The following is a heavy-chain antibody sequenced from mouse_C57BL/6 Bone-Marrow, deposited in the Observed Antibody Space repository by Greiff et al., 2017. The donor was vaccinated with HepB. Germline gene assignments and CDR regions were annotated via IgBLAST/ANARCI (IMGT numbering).Heavy chain of an antibody. CDR2: IYPGDGDT. CDR1: GYAFSSYW. D-gene: IGHD2-4*01. CDR3: ARGFYYESFAY. V-gene: IGHV1-80*01. J-gene: IGHJ3*01. Sequence: VKLMESGAELVKPGASVKISCKASGYAFSSYWMNWVKQRPGKGLEWIGQIYPGDGDTNYNGKFKGKATLTADKSSSTAYMQLSSLTSEDSAVYFCARGFYYESFAYWGQGTLVTVSA.